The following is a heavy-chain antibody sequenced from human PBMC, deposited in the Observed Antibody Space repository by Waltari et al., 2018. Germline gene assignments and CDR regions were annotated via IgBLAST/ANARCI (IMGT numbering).Heavy chain of an antibody. V-gene: IGHV4-59*01. Sequence: QVQLQESGPGLVKPSETLSLTCTVSGCSISSYYWSWIRQPPGKGLEWIGYIYYSGSTNSNPSLKSRVTISVDTSKNQFSLKLSSVTAADTAVYYCARMGASSSFSWFDPWGQGTLVTVSS. CDR3: ARMGASSSFSWFDP. D-gene: IGHD6-13*01. CDR1: GCSISSYY. CDR2: IYYSGST. J-gene: IGHJ5*02.